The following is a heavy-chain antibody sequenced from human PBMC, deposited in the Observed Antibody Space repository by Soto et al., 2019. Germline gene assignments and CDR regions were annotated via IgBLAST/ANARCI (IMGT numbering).Heavy chain of an antibody. CDR3: ARGAWDNSAYYFFDF. J-gene: IGHJ4*02. D-gene: IGHD3-22*01. V-gene: IGHV4-34*01. CDR2: INLNGYT. CDR1: RERCYVDL. Sequence: RAVYRERCYVDLWASIRQNTERGLEWVGEINLNGYTKYSPSLQSRVTLSVDTTKKQVSLRLSSVTAADTAVYYCARGAWDNSAYYFFDFWGQG.